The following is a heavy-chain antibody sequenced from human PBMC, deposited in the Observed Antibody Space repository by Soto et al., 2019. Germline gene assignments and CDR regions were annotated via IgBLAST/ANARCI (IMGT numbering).Heavy chain of an antibody. D-gene: IGHD4-4*01. CDR3: ARDVSSLRTDQSSNNFDY. V-gene: IGHV3-33*01. CDR1: GFTFSSYG. J-gene: IGHJ4*02. Sequence: GGSLRLSCAASGFTFSSYGMHWIRQAPGKGQVCVVFFWLDGNKSFYAYSVKGRFTISRDDSQSTLYLQMNSLRAEDSAVYYCARDVSSLRTDQSSNNFDYWGQGTPVTVSS. CDR2: FWLDGNKS.